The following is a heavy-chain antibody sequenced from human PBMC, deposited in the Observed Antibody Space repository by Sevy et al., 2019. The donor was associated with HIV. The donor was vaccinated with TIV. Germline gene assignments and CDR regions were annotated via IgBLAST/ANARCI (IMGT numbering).Heavy chain of an antibody. CDR3: AKEGTWSYVDY. V-gene: IGHV3-23*01. CDR2: IRDGDGRT. D-gene: IGHD3-3*01. CDR1: GFTFSSFA. J-gene: IGHJ4*02. Sequence: GGSLRLSCPASGFTFSSFAMKWVRQAPGKGLEWVSTIRDGDGRTYYANPRKGRFTISRDNSKNTLYLQMNSVRAEDTAIYYCAKEGTWSYVDYWGQGILVTVSS.